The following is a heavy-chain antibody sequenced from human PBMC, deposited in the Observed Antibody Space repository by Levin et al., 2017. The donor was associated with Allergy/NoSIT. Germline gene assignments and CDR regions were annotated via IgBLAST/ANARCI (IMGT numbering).Heavy chain of an antibody. V-gene: IGHV3-30*18. D-gene: IGHD1-7*01. Sequence: LSLTCAASGFTFDKYAMHWVRRTPGKGLQWVAVLSHDAVNKHYAESVKGRFTVSRDNSENTLDLEMTRLRTEDTGFYYCAKDRAGEYNWNYVGPFDYWGRGILVTVSP. CDR3: AKDRAGEYNWNYVGPFDY. CDR1: GFTFDKYA. CDR2: LSHDAVNK. J-gene: IGHJ4*02.